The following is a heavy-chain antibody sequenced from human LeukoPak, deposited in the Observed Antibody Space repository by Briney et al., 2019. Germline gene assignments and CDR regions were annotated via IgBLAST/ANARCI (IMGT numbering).Heavy chain of an antibody. V-gene: IGHV1-2*04. CDR1: GYTFTSYV. CDR3: ARGEGYTAMGLMDV. CDR2: INLNSGGT. D-gene: IGHD5-18*01. Sequence: GASVKVSCKASGYTFTSYVINWVRQAAGQELEWMGWINLNSGGTKYAQKLQGWVTMTRHTSISTAYMELSRLRSDDTAVYYCARGEGYTAMGLMDVWGKGTTVTVSS. J-gene: IGHJ6*04.